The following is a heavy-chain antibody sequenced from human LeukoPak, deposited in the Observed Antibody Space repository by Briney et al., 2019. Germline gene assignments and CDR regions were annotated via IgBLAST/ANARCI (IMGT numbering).Heavy chain of an antibody. CDR2: INTNIGGT. CDR1: GYTFTGYY. J-gene: IGHJ4*02. CDR3: ARAWELLAGVDDFDY. Sequence: ASVKVSWATSGYTFTGYYMNWVRQAPGQGIEWMGWINTNIGGTHYAQKFPSRVTMTRDPSISTAYMELSRLRSDDTAVYYCARAWELLAGVDDFDYWGQGTLVTVST. V-gene: IGHV1-2*02. D-gene: IGHD1-26*01.